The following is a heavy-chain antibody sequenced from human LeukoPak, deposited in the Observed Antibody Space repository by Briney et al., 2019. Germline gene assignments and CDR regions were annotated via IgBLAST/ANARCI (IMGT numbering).Heavy chain of an antibody. V-gene: IGHV4-39*07. CDR3: ASPLLNYYDSSGPTPPLDAFDI. CDR1: GGSISSSSYY. J-gene: IGHJ3*02. Sequence: NSSETLSLTCTVSGGSISSSSYYWGWIRQPPGKGLEWIGSIYYSGSTYYNPSLKSRVTISVDTSKNQFSLKLSSVTAADTAVYYCASPLLNYYDSSGPTPPLDAFDIWGQGTMVTVSS. D-gene: IGHD3-22*01. CDR2: IYYSGST.